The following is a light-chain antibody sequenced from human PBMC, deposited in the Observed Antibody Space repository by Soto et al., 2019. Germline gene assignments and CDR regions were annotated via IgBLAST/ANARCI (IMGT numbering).Light chain of an antibody. J-gene: IGLJ2*01. CDR3: GKRDSSQSAWI. CDR2: DNN. CDR1: SSNIGNNY. Sequence: QSVLTQPPSVSAAPGQKVTISCSGSSSNIGNNYVSWYQQLPGTAPKLHIYDNNKRPSGIPHLFSASNFGTSATLVITGLXXXXXXDYYCGKRDSSQSAWIFCRGTKL. V-gene: IGLV1-51*01.